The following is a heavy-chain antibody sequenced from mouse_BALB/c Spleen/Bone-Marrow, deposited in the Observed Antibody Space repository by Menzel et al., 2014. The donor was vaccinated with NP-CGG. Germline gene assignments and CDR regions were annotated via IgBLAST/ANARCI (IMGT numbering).Heavy chain of an antibody. CDR1: GYSFTSYW. D-gene: IGHD3-3*01. J-gene: IGHJ3*01. V-gene: IGHV1S82*01. CDR3: TRYDLTTRAFAY. Sequence: VQLVESGAELVRPGASVKLSCKASGYSFTSYWMNWVKQRPGQGLEWIGMIHLSDSESRLNQKFKDKATLTVDKSSSTAYMQLSRPTSEDSAVYYCTRYDLTTRAFAYWGQGTLVTVSA. CDR2: IHLSDSES.